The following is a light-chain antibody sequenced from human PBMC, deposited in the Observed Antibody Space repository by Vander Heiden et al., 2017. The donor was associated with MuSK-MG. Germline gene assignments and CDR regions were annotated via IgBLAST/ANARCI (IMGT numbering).Light chain of an antibody. CDR1: QDISNY. Sequence: DIQMTQSPSSLSASVGDRVTITCQASQDISNYLNWYQQKPGKATKLLIYDASNLETGVPSRFSGSGSGTDFTFTISSLQPEDIATYYCQQDDNLPYTFGQGTKLEIK. V-gene: IGKV1-33*01. CDR2: DAS. CDR3: QQDDNLPYT. J-gene: IGKJ2*01.